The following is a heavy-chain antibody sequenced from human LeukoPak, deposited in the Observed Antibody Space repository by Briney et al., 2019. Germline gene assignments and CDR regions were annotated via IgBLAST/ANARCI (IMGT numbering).Heavy chain of an antibody. CDR2: IYSSGST. Sequence: PSETLSLTCTVSGGSISSYYWSWIRQPPGKGLEWIGYIYSSGSTNYNPSLKSRVTISVDTSKNQFSLKLSSVTAADTAVYYCARLDNSGYYHIDYWGQGTLVSVSS. D-gene: IGHD3-22*01. V-gene: IGHV4-59*12. CDR3: ARLDNSGYYHIDY. CDR1: GGSISSYY. J-gene: IGHJ4*02.